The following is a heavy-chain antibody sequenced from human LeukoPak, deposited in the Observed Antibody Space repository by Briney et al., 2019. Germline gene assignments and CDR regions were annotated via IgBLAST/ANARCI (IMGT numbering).Heavy chain of an antibody. CDR2: INQDGSEK. J-gene: IGHJ4*02. CDR1: GFAFSSYW. CDR3: ASSRN. Sequence: QTWGSLRLSCAASGFAFSSYWMSWDRPAPGKGLEWVANINQDGSEKYYVDSVKGRFTISRDNAKNSLYLQMNSLKDEDTSVYYCASSRNWGQGTLVTVSS. V-gene: IGHV3-7*02.